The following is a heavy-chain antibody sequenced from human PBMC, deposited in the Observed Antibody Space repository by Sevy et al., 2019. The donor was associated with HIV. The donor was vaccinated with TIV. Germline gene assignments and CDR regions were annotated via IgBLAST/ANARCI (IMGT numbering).Heavy chain of an antibody. J-gene: IGHJ4*02. D-gene: IGHD4-17*01. CDR2: IYYSGST. CDR3: ARDARYGDAFDY. V-gene: IGHV4-31*03. CDR1: GGSISSGGYY. Sequence: SETLSLTCTVSGGSISSGGYYWSWIRQHPGKGLEWIGYIYYSGSTYYNPSLKSRVTISVDTSKNQFSLKLSPVTAADTAVYYCARDARYGDAFDYWGQGTLVTVSS.